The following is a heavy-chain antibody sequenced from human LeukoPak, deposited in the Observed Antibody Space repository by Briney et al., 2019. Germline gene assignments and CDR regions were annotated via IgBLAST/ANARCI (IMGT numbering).Heavy chain of an antibody. CDR2: ISSSSSYI. CDR1: GFTFSSYS. Sequence: GGSLRLSCAASGFTFSSYSMNWVRQAQGKGLEWVSSISSSSSYIYYADSVKGRFTISRDNAKNSLYLQMNSLRAEDTAVYYCARADTGPDAFDIWGQGTMVTVSS. CDR3: ARADTGPDAFDI. D-gene: IGHD5-18*01. V-gene: IGHV3-21*01. J-gene: IGHJ3*02.